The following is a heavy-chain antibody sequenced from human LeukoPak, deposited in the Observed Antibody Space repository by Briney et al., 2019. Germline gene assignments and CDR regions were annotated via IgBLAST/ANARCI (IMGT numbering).Heavy chain of an antibody. D-gene: IGHD6-13*01. CDR2: ISSGSSYI. CDR3: ARDPGQDRIGTAGGWFDP. V-gene: IGHV3-21*01. Sequence: GGSLRLSCAASGFTFRAYSMNWVRQAPGKGLEWVSSISSGSSYIYYADSVKGRFTISRDNAKNSLYLQMNSLRAEDTAVYYCARDPGQDRIGTAGGWFDPWGQGTLVTVPS. CDR1: GFTFRAYS. J-gene: IGHJ5*02.